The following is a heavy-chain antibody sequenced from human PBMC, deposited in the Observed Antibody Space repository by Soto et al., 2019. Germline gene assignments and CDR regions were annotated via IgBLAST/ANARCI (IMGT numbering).Heavy chain of an antibody. J-gene: IGHJ4*02. V-gene: IGHV1-18*01. CDR2: ISAYNGIQ. D-gene: IGHD1-26*01. CDR1: GYTFTSYG. Sequence: QFQLVQSGDAVKKPGASVKDSCKASGYTFTSYGISWVRKAPGQGLEWLGWISAYNGIQNYAQKLQGRVTMTTDTATSTAYMELWSLGSDDTTMYDCVSGCELEHLDYWAQGTLGTVSS. CDR3: VSGCELEHLDY.